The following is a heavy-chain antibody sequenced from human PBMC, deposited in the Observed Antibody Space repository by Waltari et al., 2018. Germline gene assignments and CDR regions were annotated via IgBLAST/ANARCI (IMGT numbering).Heavy chain of an antibody. Sequence: QVQLQESGPGLVKPSETLSLTCAVSGYSISSGYYWGWIRQPPGRGLEWIGSIYHSGSTYYNPSRKSRVTISVDTSKNQFSLKLSSVTAADTAVYYCARKSSSWYRENVGGAFDIWGQGTMVTVSS. CDR3: ARKSSSWYRENVGGAFDI. D-gene: IGHD6-13*01. J-gene: IGHJ3*02. V-gene: IGHV4-38-2*01. CDR2: IYHSGST. CDR1: GYSISSGYY.